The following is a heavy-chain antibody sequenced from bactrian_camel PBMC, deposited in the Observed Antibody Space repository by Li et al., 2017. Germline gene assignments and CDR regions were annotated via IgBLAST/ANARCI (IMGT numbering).Heavy chain of an antibody. Sequence: QLVESGGGSVQAGGSLVLSCLASGFGFEHYYMTWVRQAPGKGLEWVSSIYRDVSHTYYADSVKGRFTISRDNAKNTLYLQMNSLKTEDTAVYYCATWWSVGFWGQGTQVTVS. D-gene: IGHD7*01. V-gene: IGHV3-2*01. CDR2: IYRDVSHT. J-gene: IGHJ6*01. CDR3: ATWWSVGF. CDR1: GFGFEHYY.